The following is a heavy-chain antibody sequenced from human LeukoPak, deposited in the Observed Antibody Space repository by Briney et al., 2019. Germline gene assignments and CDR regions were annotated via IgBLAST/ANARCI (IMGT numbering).Heavy chain of an antibody. Sequence: SETLSLTCTVSGGSISSYYWSWIRQPPGKGLEWIGYIYYSGSTNYNPSLKSRVTMSVDTSKNQFSLKLNSVTAADTAVYYCARELGGMDVWGKGTTVTVSS. CDR3: ARELGGMDV. V-gene: IGHV4-59*12. CDR2: IYYSGST. J-gene: IGHJ6*04. CDR1: GGSISSYY. D-gene: IGHD3-3*02.